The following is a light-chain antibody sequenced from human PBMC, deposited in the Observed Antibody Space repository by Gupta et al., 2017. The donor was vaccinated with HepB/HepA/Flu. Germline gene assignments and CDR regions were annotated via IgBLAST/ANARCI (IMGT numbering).Light chain of an antibody. CDR3: CSFTGSNTLDVV. V-gene: IGLV2-11*01. CDR2: DVT. Sequence: QSALTQPRSVSESPGQSVTISCTGTSSDVGAYNSVSWYQQHPGKAPKLMIYDVTKRPSGVPDRFSGSKSGNTASLTISGLQADDEGDYYCCSFTGSNTLDVVFGGGTKLTVL. J-gene: IGLJ2*01. CDR1: SSDVGAYNS.